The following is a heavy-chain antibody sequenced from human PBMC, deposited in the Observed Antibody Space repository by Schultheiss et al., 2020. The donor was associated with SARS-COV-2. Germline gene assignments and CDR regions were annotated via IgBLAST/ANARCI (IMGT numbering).Heavy chain of an antibody. Sequence: SETLSLTCTVSGGSISSYYWSWIRQPPGKGLEWIGYIYYSGSTYYNPSLKSRVTISVDTSKNQFSLKLSSVTAADTAVYYCASTHCSGGSCYSDWYFDLWGRGTLVTVSS. CDR1: GGSISSYY. CDR3: ASTHCSGGSCYSDWYFDL. V-gene: IGHV4-59*08. CDR2: IYYSGST. D-gene: IGHD2-15*01. J-gene: IGHJ2*01.